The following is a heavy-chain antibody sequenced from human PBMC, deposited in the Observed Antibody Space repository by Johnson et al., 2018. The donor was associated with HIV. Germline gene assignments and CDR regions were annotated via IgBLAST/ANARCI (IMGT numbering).Heavy chain of an antibody. CDR1: GFTFSNVW. CDR2: INSDGSST. Sequence: EVQLVESGGGLVQPGRSLRLSCATSGFTFSNVWMSWVRQAPGKGLVWVSRINSDGSSTRYADSVKGRFTISRDNAKNTLYLQMNSLRAEDTAVYYCARDRKWVAARSGDAFDIWGQGTMVTVSS. J-gene: IGHJ3*02. CDR3: ARDRKWVAARSGDAFDI. V-gene: IGHV3-74*01. D-gene: IGHD6-6*01.